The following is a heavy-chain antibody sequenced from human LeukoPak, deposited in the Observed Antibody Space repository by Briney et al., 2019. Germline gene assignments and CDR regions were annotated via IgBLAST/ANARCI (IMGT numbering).Heavy chain of an antibody. J-gene: IGHJ4*02. V-gene: IGHV4-39*01. Sequence: PSETLSLTCTVSGASISSSDYYWGWIRQPPGRGLEGIGSIYYSGRTYYNSSLNSRVTISVDTSNSQFSLNLNSVTAADTAVYYCARHLTSSRGGSGIAQGRFDFWGQGSLVTISS. D-gene: IGHD2-15*01. CDR2: IYYSGRT. CDR1: GASISSSDYY. CDR3: ARHLTSSRGGSGIAQGRFDF.